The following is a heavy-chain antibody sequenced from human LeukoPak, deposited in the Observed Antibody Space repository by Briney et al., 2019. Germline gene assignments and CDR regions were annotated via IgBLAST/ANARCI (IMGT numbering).Heavy chain of an antibody. Sequence: ASVKVSCKASGGTFSSYAISWVRQAPGQGLEWMGGIIPIFGTANYAQKFQGRVTITADESTSTAYMELSSLRSEDTAVYYCVWSYYYGSGSFNWFDPWGQGTLVTVSS. D-gene: IGHD3-10*01. CDR2: IIPIFGTA. J-gene: IGHJ5*02. CDR1: GGTFSSYA. V-gene: IGHV1-69*01. CDR3: VWSYYYGSGSFNWFDP.